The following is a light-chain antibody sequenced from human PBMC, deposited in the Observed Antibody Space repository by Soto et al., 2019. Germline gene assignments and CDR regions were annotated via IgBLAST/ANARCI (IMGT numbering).Light chain of an antibody. CDR3: SSYRSTTTLDV. V-gene: IGLV2-14*01. CDR1: SSDVGGYNF. Sequence: QSALTQPASVSGSPGQSITISCTGTSSDVGGYNFVSWFQQHPGKAPKVIIYEVTDRPSGVSTRFSGSKSGNTAFLTISGLQAEDEADYYCSSYRSTTTLDVFGTGTKVTVL. J-gene: IGLJ1*01. CDR2: EVT.